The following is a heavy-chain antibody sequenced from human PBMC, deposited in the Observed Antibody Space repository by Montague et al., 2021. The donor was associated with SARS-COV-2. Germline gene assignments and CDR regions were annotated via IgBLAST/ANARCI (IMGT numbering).Heavy chain of an antibody. Sequence: ETLSLTCTVSGGSISSSSYFWGWIRQPPGKGLEWIGSIYYSGSTYYNPSLKSRVTISVDTSKGQFSLKLSSVTAADTAVYYCARAFIAAAGTTSFDYWGQGTLVTVSS. CDR2: IYYSGST. J-gene: IGHJ4*02. D-gene: IGHD6-13*01. CDR1: GGSISSSSYF. V-gene: IGHV4-39*01. CDR3: ARAFIAAAGTTSFDY.